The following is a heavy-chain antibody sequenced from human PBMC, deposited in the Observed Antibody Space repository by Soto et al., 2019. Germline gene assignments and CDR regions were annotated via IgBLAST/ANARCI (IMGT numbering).Heavy chain of an antibody. J-gene: IGHJ6*02. CDR3: ARARDSSGYYYYYYYGMDV. CDR2: ISSSGSTI. CDR1: GFTFSSYE. Sequence: EVQLVESGGGLVQPGGSLRLSCAASGFTFSSYEMNWVRQAPGKGLEWVSYISSSGSTIYYADSVKGRFTISRDNAKNSLYLQMNSLRAEDTAVYYCARARDSSGYYYYYYYGMDVWGQGTTVTVSS. V-gene: IGHV3-48*03. D-gene: IGHD3-22*01.